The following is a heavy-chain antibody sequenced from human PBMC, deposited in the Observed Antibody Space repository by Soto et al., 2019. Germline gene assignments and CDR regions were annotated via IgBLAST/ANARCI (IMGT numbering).Heavy chain of an antibody. CDR2: IIPIFGSA. CDR1: GGTFSSYA. CDR3: ARGAVLRFLEWLSSGVWFDP. J-gene: IGHJ5*02. Sequence: SVKVSCKASGGTFSSYAISWVRQAPGQGLEWMGGIIPIFGSANYAQKFQGRVTITADKSTSTAYMELSSLRSEDTAVYYCARGAVLRFLEWLSSGVWFDPWGQGTLVTVS. V-gene: IGHV1-69*06. D-gene: IGHD3-3*01.